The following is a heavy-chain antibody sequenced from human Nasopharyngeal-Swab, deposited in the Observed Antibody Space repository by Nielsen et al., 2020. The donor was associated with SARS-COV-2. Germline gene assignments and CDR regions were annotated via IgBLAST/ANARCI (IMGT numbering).Heavy chain of an antibody. CDR2: ISSSSSYI. CDR3: ARDGFDYDFWSAYFMDV. Sequence: GESLVISWAASGFTFNNYNFNWVRQAPGKGLEWVSSISSSSSYIYYADSVKGRFTISRDNAKNSLYLQMNSLRAEDTAVYYCARDGFDYDFWSAYFMDVWGQGTTVTVSS. D-gene: IGHD3-3*01. J-gene: IGHJ6*02. CDR1: GFTFNNYN. V-gene: IGHV3-21*01.